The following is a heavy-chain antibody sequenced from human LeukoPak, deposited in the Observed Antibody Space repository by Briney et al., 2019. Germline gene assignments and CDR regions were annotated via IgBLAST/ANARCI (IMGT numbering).Heavy chain of an antibody. J-gene: IGHJ4*02. Sequence: PGGSPRLSCAASGFTFSSYWMSWVRQAPGKGLEWVANIKQDGSEKYYVDSVKGRFTISRDNAKNSLYLQMNSLRAEDTAVYYCARDGTEYDYVWGSSVGYWGQGTLVTVSS. D-gene: IGHD3-16*01. CDR2: IKQDGSEK. CDR3: ARDGTEYDYVWGSSVGY. CDR1: GFTFSSYW. V-gene: IGHV3-7*01.